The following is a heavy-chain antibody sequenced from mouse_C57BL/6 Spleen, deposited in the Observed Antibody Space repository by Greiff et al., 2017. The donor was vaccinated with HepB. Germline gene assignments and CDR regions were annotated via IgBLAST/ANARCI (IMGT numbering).Heavy chain of an antibody. CDR3: ARSDGYDGFYYFDY. J-gene: IGHJ2*01. D-gene: IGHD2-2*01. Sequence: DVQLQESGPELVKPGASVKISCKASGYSFTGYYMHWVKQSHGNILDWIGYIYPYNGVSSYNQKFKGKATLTVDKSSSTAYMELRSLTSEDSAVYYCARSDGYDGFYYFDYWGQGTTLTVSS. CDR1: GYSFTGYY. CDR2: IYPYNGVS. V-gene: IGHV1-31*01.